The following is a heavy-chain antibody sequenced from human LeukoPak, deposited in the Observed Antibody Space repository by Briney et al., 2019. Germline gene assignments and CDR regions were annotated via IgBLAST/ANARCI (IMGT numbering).Heavy chain of an antibody. V-gene: IGHV3-23*01. CDR3: AKDLGVPYSYNYFDY. D-gene: IGHD5-18*01. Sequence: GGSLRLSCAASGFTFSSYAMSWVRQASGKGLEGVSAISGSGGSTYYADSVKGRFTISRDNSKNTLYLQMNSLRAEDTAVYYCAKDLGVPYSYNYFDYWGQGTLVTVSS. CDR1: GFTFSSYA. J-gene: IGHJ4*02. CDR2: ISGSGGST.